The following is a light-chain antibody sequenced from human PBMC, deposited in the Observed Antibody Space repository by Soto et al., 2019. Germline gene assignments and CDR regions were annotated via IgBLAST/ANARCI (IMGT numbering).Light chain of an antibody. Sequence: EIVLTQSPGTLSLSPGERATLSCRASQSVSSSYLAWYQHKPGQAPRLLIFGASTRATGIPDRFRGSGSGTDFTLTISRLEPEDFAVYYCQQYGSSPSTFGQGTKLEIK. CDR2: GAS. CDR3: QQYGSSPST. V-gene: IGKV3-20*01. CDR1: QSVSSSY. J-gene: IGKJ2*02.